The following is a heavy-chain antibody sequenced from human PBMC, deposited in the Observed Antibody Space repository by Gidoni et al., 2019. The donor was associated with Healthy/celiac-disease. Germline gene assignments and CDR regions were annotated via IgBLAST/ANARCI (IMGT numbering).Heavy chain of an antibody. V-gene: IGHV3-15*01. Sequence: EVQLVESGGGLVKPGGSLRLSCAASGFTFSNAWMSWVRQAPGKGLEWVGRIKSKTDGGTTDYAAPVKGRFTISRDDSKNTLYLQMNSLKTEDTAVYYCTTDPQLRFLEGIRYWGQGTLVTVSS. D-gene: IGHD3-3*01. J-gene: IGHJ4*02. CDR1: GFTFSNAW. CDR3: TTDPQLRFLEGIRY. CDR2: IKSKTDGGTT.